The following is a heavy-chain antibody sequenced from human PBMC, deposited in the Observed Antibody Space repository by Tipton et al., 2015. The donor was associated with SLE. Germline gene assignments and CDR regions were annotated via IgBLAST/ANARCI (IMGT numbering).Heavy chain of an antibody. CDR2: IYSGGST. J-gene: IGHJ4*02. V-gene: IGHV4-59*08. CDR1: GASINSNF. Sequence: TLSLTCTVSGASINSNFWSWIRQSPGKGLEWIGYIYSGGSTKYNPYFESRVTMSIDTSKNQFSLKLSSVTAADTAVYYCAAIAAAGTRAFDIWGQGTLVTVSS. CDR3: AAIAAAGTRAFDI. D-gene: IGHD6-13*01.